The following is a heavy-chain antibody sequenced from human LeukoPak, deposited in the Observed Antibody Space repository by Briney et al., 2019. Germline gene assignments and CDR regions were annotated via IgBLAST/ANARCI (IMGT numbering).Heavy chain of an antibody. J-gene: IGHJ6*03. CDR3: ATSLTGGNYYMDV. D-gene: IGHD3-16*01. V-gene: IGHV3-23*01. CDR1: GFTFSSYA. Sequence: GGSLRLSCAASGFTFSSYAMSCVRQTPGKGLGWVSAISGSGGSTSYADSVKGRFTISRDNSKNTLYLQMNSLRAEDTAVYYCATSLTGGNYYMDVWGKGTTVTVSS. CDR2: ISGSGGST.